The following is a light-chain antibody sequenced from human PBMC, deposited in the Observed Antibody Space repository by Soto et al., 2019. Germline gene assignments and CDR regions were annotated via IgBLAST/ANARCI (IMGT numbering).Light chain of an antibody. CDR3: QQYGSRTYT. Sequence: EIVLTQSPGTLSLFPGERATLSCRASQSVSSSYLAWYQQKPGQAPRLLIYGASSRATGIPDRFSGSGSGTDFTLTISRLELEDFAVYYCQQYGSRTYTFGQGTKLEIK. CDR1: QSVSSSY. J-gene: IGKJ2*01. CDR2: GAS. V-gene: IGKV3-20*01.